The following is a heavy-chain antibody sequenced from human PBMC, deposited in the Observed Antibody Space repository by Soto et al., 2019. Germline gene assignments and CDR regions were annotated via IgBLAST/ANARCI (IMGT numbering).Heavy chain of an antibody. CDR2: IIPIFGTA. J-gene: IGHJ6*02. CDR3: AFRGGIQTNYYYYGMDV. D-gene: IGHD3-10*01. CDR1: GGTFSSYA. Sequence: VQLLQSGAEVKKPGSSVKVSCKASGGTFSSYAISWVRQAPGQGLEWMGGIIPIFGTANYAQKFQGRVTITADESTSTAYMELSSLRSEDTAVYYCAFRGGIQTNYYYYGMDVWGQGTTVTVSS. V-gene: IGHV1-69*12.